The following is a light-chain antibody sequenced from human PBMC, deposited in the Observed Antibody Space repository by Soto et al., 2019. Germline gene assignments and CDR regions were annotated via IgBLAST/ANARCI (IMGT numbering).Light chain of an antibody. CDR1: SSDVGGYDF. Sequence: QSVLTQPRSVSGSPGQSVTISCTGSSSDVGGYDFVSWYQQHPGKAPKLMISDVSERPSGVPDRFSGSKSANTASLTISGLQAEDEADYYCCSYAGTYNLVFGGGTKLTVL. J-gene: IGLJ3*02. CDR3: CSYAGTYNLV. V-gene: IGLV2-11*01. CDR2: DVS.